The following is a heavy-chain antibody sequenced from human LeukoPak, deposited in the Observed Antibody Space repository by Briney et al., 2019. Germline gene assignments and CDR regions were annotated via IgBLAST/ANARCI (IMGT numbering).Heavy chain of an antibody. CDR2: ISSSGDAT. D-gene: IGHD3-22*01. Sequence: GGSLRLSCAASGFTFSSHAMSWGRQAPGGGLEWGSGISSSGDATYYADSVRGRFTISRDNSRNTLYLQINSLSAEDTAAYYYAPRNFYQSRAYYYYYFDFWGQGTLVTVPS. J-gene: IGHJ4*02. V-gene: IGHV3-23*01. CDR3: APRNFYQSRAYYYYYFDF. CDR1: GFTFSSHA.